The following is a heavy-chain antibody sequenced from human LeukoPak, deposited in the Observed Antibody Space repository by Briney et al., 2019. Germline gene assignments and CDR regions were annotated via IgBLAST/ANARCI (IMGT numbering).Heavy chain of an antibody. Sequence: GGSLRLSCAASGFTFSSYWMSWVRQAPGKGLEGGADIKQDGSEKYYVDSVKGRFTISRDNAKNTLYLQMNGLRAEDTAVYYCARVRGYDTSHFDYWGQGALVTVSS. J-gene: IGHJ4*02. CDR3: ARVRGYDTSHFDY. V-gene: IGHV3-7*01. CDR1: GFTFSSYW. D-gene: IGHD3-22*01. CDR2: IKQDGSEK.